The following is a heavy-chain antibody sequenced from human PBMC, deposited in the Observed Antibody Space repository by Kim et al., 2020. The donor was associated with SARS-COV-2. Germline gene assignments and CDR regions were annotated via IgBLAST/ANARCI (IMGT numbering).Heavy chain of an antibody. D-gene: IGHD2-8*01. CDR2: INPISGGT. CDR1: GYTFTGYY. CDR3: ARGDAGVSDY. J-gene: IGHJ4*02. V-gene: IGHV1-2*02. Sequence: ASVKVSCKASGYTFTGYYIHWVRQAPGQGLEWMGWINPISGGTNYAQKFQGRVTMISDTSITTANMELNRLTSDDTAVYFCARGDAGVSDYWGQGTLVTV.